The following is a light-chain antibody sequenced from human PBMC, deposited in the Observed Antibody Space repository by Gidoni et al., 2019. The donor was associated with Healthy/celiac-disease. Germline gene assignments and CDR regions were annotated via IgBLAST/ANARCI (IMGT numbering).Light chain of an antibody. CDR3: QQGYSTQYT. Sequence: DIQMTQSPSSLSASVGDRVTITCRASQSISSYLNWYQQKPGKAPKLLIYAASSLQSGVTSRFSGSGSGDDFTLTSSSLQPEDFETYYCQQGYSTQYTFGQGTKLEIK. J-gene: IGKJ2*01. V-gene: IGKV1-39*01. CDR1: QSISSY. CDR2: AAS.